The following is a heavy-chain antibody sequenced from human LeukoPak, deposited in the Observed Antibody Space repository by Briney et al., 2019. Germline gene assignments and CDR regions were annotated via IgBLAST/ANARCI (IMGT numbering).Heavy chain of an antibody. D-gene: IGHD3-3*01. Sequence: GGSLRLSCAASGFTFSSYAMSWVRQAPGKGLEWVSAISGSGGSTYYADSVKGRFTISRDNSKNTLYLQMNSLRAEDTAVYYCAKRPSYDFWSGYLDYWGQGTLVTVSS. V-gene: IGHV3-23*01. J-gene: IGHJ4*02. CDR3: AKRPSYDFWSGYLDY. CDR1: GFTFSSYA. CDR2: ISGSGGST.